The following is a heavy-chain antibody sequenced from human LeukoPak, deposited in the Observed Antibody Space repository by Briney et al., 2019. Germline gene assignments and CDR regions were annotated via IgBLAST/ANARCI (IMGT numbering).Heavy chain of an antibody. J-gene: IGHJ4*02. Sequence: GGSLRLSCAASGFTFSSYWMSWVRQAPGKGLEWVANIKQDGSEKYYVDSVKGRFTISRDNAKNSLYLQMNSLRAEDTAVYYCASDRYYDFWSGYYSAFDYWGQGTLVTVSS. CDR3: ASDRYYDFWSGYYSAFDY. V-gene: IGHV3-7*01. CDR2: IKQDGSEK. CDR1: GFTFSSYW. D-gene: IGHD3-3*01.